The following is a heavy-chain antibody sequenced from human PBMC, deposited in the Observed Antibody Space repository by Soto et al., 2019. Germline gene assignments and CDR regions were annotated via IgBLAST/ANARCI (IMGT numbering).Heavy chain of an antibody. J-gene: IGHJ4*02. V-gene: IGHV3-74*01. CDR2: INNDGTST. D-gene: IGHD5-18*01. CDR3: ASWRGGYTYGLDH. CDR1: GFTFSIQL. Sequence: PGGSLRLSCASSGFTFSIQLLDWVRQAPGKGLVWISRINNDGTSTNYADSVKGRFTVSRDNAKKTMSLQMNSLRAEDTAVYYCASWRGGYTYGLDHWGQGTPVTVSS.